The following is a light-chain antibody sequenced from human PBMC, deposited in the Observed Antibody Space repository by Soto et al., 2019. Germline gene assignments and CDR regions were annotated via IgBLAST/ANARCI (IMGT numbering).Light chain of an antibody. J-gene: IGKJ1*01. CDR3: HQYSSFPWT. CDR1: ESIGNG. Sequence: DIQVTQSPSTLSASEGDRVTITCRASESIGNGLAWYQQKPGQAANLLIYEASNLESGVPSRFSGSGSGTEFTLTISSLQPVDFATYYCHQYSSFPWTFGQGTKVEIK. V-gene: IGKV1-5*03. CDR2: EAS.